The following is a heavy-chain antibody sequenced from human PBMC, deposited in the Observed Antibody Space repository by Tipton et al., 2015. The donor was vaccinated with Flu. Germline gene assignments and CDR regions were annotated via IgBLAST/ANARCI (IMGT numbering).Heavy chain of an antibody. J-gene: IGHJ2*01. V-gene: IGHV3-53*01. Sequence: TASGFTVSSNYMSWVRQAPGKGLEWVSVIYSGGSTYYADSVKGRFTISRDNSKNTLYLQMNSLRAEDTAVYYCASATDSSGYYYTNMYFDLWGRGTLVTVSS. CDR2: IYSGGST. D-gene: IGHD3-22*01. CDR3: ASATDSSGYYYTNMYFDL. CDR1: GFTVSSNY.